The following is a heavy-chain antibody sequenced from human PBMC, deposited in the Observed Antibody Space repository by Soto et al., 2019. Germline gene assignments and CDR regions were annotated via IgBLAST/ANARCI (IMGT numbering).Heavy chain of an antibody. CDR1: GGTFSSYA. D-gene: IGHD4-4*01. CDR3: ARDSMTTVTKFGSAFDP. Sequence: SVKVFCKASGGTFSSYAISWVRQAPGQGLEWMGGIIPIFGTANYAQKFQGRVTITADESTSTAYMELSSLRSEDTAVYYCARDSMTTVTKFGSAFDPWGQGTLVTVSS. J-gene: IGHJ5*02. CDR2: IIPIFGTA. V-gene: IGHV1-69*01.